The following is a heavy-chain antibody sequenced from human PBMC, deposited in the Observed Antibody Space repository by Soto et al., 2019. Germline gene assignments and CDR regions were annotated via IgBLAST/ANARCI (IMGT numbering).Heavy chain of an antibody. CDR3: ARESRYCSGGSCYFLPGIDD. Sequence: PSETLSLTCTVSGGSISSYDYYWSWIRQPPGKGLECIGYIYYSGSTYYNPSLKSRVTISVDTSKNQFSLKLSSVTAADTAVYYCARESRYCSGGSCYFLPGIDDWGQGTLVNVSS. CDR2: IYYSGST. J-gene: IGHJ4*02. CDR1: GGSISSYDYY. D-gene: IGHD2-15*01. V-gene: IGHV4-30-4*01.